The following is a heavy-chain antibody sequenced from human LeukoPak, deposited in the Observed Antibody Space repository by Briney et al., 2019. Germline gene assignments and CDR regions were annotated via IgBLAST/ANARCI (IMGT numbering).Heavy chain of an antibody. J-gene: IGHJ4*02. CDR2: ISYDGSNK. CDR3: ARAGYSYGSYYFDY. Sequence: GGSLRLSCGGSGFIFSHNWMTWVRQAPGKGLEWVAVISYDGSNKYYADSVKGRFTISRDNSKNTLYLQMNSLRAEETAVYYCARAGYSYGSYYFDYWGQGTLVTVSS. D-gene: IGHD5-18*01. CDR1: GFIFSHNW. V-gene: IGHV3-30-3*01.